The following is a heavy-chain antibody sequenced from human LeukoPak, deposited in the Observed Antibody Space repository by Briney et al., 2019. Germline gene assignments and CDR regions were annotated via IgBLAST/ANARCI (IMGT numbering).Heavy chain of an antibody. CDR1: GYTFTSYG. CDR3: ARDRRDIVVVPAALHFDY. J-gene: IGHJ4*02. Sequence: ASVKLSCKASGYTFTSYGISWVRQALGHGLEWMGWISAYNGNTNYAQRLQGRVTMTTDTSTSTAYMQLRSLRSDDTAVYYCARDRRDIVVVPAALHFDYWGQGTLVTVSS. CDR2: ISAYNGNT. V-gene: IGHV1-18*01. D-gene: IGHD2-2*02.